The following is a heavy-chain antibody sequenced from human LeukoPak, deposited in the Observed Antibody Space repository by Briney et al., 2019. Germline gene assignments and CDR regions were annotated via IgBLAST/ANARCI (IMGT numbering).Heavy chain of an antibody. CDR3: AGHYDSSGYRVDVFDI. V-gene: IGHV3-21*01. D-gene: IGHD3-22*01. Sequence: AGGSLRLSCAASGFTFSSYSMNWVRQAPGKGLEWVSSISSSSSYIYYADSVKGRFTISRDNAKNSLYLQMNSLRAEDTAVYYCAGHYDSSGYRVDVFDIWGQGTMVTVSS. CDR1: GFTFSSYS. J-gene: IGHJ3*02. CDR2: ISSSSSYI.